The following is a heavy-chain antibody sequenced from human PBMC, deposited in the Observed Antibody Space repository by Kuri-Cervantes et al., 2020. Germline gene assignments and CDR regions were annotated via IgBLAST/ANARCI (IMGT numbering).Heavy chain of an antibody. V-gene: IGHV4-34*01. D-gene: IGHD3-10*01. J-gene: IGHJ4*02. CDR3: ARDHEDGLRGFDY. CDR2: INHSGST. Sequence: SETLSLTCAVYGGSFSGYYWSWIRQPPGKGLEWIGEINHSGSTNYNPSLKSRVTISVDTSKNQFSLKLSSVTAEDTAVYYCARDHEDGLRGFDYWGQGTLVTVSS. CDR1: GGSFSGYY.